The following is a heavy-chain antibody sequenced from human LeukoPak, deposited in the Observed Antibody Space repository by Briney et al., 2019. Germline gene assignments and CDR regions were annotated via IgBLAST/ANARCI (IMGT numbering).Heavy chain of an antibody. V-gene: IGHV1-46*01. CDR1: GYTFTSYY. CDR3: ARDYRIAVAGYYFDY. Sequence: ASVKVSCKASGYTFTSYYTHWVRQAPGQGLEWMGIINPSGGNTRYAQKFQASVTMTRDMSTSTVYMELSSLRSEDTAVYYCARDYRIAVAGYYFDYWGQGTLVTVSS. CDR2: INPSGGNT. J-gene: IGHJ4*02. D-gene: IGHD6-19*01.